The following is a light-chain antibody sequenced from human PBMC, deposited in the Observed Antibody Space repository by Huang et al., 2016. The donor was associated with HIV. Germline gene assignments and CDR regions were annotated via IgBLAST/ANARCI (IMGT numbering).Light chain of an antibody. CDR2: GAS. CDR3: QQYNNWRT. V-gene: IGKV3-15*01. Sequence: EIVMTQSPDNLSVSAGERVTLSCRASQQISNNLAWYQQRPGQAPKLLIYGASRRATGIPARFTGSGSGTEFTLTINKLQSDDFATYYCQQYNNWRTFGQGTKVEMK. CDR1: QQISNN. J-gene: IGKJ1*01.